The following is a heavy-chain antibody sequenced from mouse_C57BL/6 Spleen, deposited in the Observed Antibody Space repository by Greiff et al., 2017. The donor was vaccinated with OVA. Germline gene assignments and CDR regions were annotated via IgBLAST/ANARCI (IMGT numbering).Heavy chain of an antibody. J-gene: IGHJ2*01. Sequence: DVQLVESGGGLVKPGGSLKLSCAASGFTFSDYGMHWVRQAPEQGLEWVAYISSGSSTLYYADTVKGRFTISRANAKNTLFPQMTSLRSEDTSRYYGARERWYYFDYWGQGTTLTVSS. V-gene: IGHV5-17*01. CDR2: ISSGSSTL. CDR1: GFTFSDYG. CDR3: ARERWYYFDY. D-gene: IGHD2-3*01.